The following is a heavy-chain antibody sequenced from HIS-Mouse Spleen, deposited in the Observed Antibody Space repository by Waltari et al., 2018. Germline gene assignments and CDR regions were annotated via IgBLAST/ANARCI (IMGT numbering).Heavy chain of an antibody. V-gene: IGHV3-30*18. CDR2: KSKDGSNK. CDR1: GFTFSSYG. Sequence: QVQLVESGGGVVQPGRSLRLSCAASGFTFSSYGMHWVRQAPGKGLEWVAVKSKDGSNKYYADSVKGRFTISRDNSKNTLYLQMNSLRAEDTAVYYCAKVNSGSYYFDYWGQGTLVTVSS. J-gene: IGHJ4*02. D-gene: IGHD1-26*01. CDR3: AKVNSGSYYFDY.